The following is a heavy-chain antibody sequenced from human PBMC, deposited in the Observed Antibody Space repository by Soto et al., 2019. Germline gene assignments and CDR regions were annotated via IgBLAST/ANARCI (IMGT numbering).Heavy chain of an antibody. Sequence: SETLSLTCAVYGGSFSGYYWSWIRQPPGKGLEWIGEINHSGSTNYNPSLKSRVTISVDTSKNQFSLKLSSVTAADTAVYYCARVNGSGSPAHFDYWGQGTLVTVSS. V-gene: IGHV4-34*01. D-gene: IGHD3-10*01. CDR3: ARVNGSGSPAHFDY. J-gene: IGHJ4*02. CDR1: GGSFSGYY. CDR2: INHSGST.